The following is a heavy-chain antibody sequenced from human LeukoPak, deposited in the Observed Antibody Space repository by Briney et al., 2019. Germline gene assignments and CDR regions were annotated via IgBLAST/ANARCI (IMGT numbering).Heavy chain of an antibody. J-gene: IGHJ4*02. CDR1: GYTFTGYY. Sequence: ASVKVSCKASGYTFTGYYMHWVRQAPGQGLEWMVWINPNSGGTNYAQKFQGRVTMTRDTPISTAYMELTSLRSDDTAVYYCARAEVIDYWGQGTLVTVPS. D-gene: IGHD3-22*01. V-gene: IGHV1-2*02. CDR3: ARAEVIDY. CDR2: INPNSGGT.